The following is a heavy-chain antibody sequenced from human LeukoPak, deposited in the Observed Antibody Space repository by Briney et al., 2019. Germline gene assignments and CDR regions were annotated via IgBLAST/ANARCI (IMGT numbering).Heavy chain of an antibody. D-gene: IGHD1-26*01. CDR3: ARGPSGSYLDY. Sequence: NPSETLSLTCTVSGGSISSYYWSWIRQPPGKGLEWIGYIYYSGSTNYNPSLKSRVTISVDTSKNQFSLKLSSVTAADTAVYYCARGPSGSYLDYWGQGTLVTVSS. CDR2: IYYSGST. CDR1: GGSISSYY. J-gene: IGHJ4*02. V-gene: IGHV4-59*01.